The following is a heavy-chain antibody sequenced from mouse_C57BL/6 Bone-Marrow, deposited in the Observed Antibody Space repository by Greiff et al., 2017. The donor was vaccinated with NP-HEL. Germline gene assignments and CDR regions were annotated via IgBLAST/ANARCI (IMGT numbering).Heavy chain of an antibody. D-gene: IGHD1-1*01. CDR2: ISSGGSYT. V-gene: IGHV5-6*01. Sequence: EVHLVGSGGDLVKPGGSLKLSCAASGFTFSSYGMSWVRQTPDKRLEWVATISSGGSYTYYPDSVKGRFTISRDNAKNTLYLQMSSLKSEDTAMYYCARNYYGSSSGFAYWGQGTLVTVSA. CDR1: GFTFSSYG. J-gene: IGHJ3*01. CDR3: ARNYYGSSSGFAY.